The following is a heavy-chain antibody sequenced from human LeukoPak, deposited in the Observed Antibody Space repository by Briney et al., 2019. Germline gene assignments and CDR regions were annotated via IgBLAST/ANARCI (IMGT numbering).Heavy chain of an antibody. CDR1: GYTFTNYD. Sequence: GASVKVSCKASGYTFTNYDINWVRQATGQGLEWMGWMNPNSGNTGYAQKFQGRVTITRNTSISTAYMELSSLRSEDTAVYYCARGQKQWLVNYYYYYMDVWGKGTTVTVSS. J-gene: IGHJ6*03. D-gene: IGHD6-19*01. V-gene: IGHV1-8*03. CDR2: MNPNSGNT. CDR3: ARGQKQWLVNYYYYYMDV.